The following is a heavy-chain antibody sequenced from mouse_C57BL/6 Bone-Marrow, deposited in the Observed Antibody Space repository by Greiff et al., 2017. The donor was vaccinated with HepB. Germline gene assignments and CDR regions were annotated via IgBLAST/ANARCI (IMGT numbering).Heavy chain of an antibody. D-gene: IGHD1-1*02. CDR3: ARVVCYHSWFAY. CDR2: ISDGGSYT. Sequence: EVKLVESGGGLVKPGGSLKLSCAASGFTFSSYAMSWVRQTPEKRLEWVATISDGGSYTYYPDNVKGRYTISRDNAKNNLYLQMSHLKSEDTAMYYCARVVCYHSWFAYWGQGTLVTVSA. CDR1: GFTFSSYA. V-gene: IGHV5-4*03. J-gene: IGHJ3*01.